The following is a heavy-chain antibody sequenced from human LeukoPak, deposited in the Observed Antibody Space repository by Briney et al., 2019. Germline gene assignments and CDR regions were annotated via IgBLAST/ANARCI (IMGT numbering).Heavy chain of an antibody. J-gene: IGHJ4*02. Sequence: GGSLRLSCAASGFTFVGNAVTWVRQAPGKGLEWVSTISGSGDTYYADSVKGRFTISRDNAKNSLYLQMNSLRAEDTAVYYCARINSKSFDSWGQGTLVTVSS. CDR2: ISGSGDT. D-gene: IGHD4-23*01. CDR3: ARINSKSFDS. V-gene: IGHV3-23*01. CDR1: GFTFVGNA.